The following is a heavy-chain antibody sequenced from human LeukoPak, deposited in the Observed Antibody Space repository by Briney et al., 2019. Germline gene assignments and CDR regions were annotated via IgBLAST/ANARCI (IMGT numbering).Heavy chain of an antibody. CDR3: ASPAMACIDQGRYNYYYYMDV. D-gene: IGHD5-18*01. CDR1: GYSISSGHY. J-gene: IGHJ6*03. Sequence: SETLSLTCTVSGYSISSGHYWSRLRPPPGKGLEWIGSIYHSRSTYYNPSLKRRVTMSGDTSTNQFSLKLSSVTAANTAVYYCASPAMACIDQGRYNYYYYMDVWGKGTTVTVSS. CDR2: IYHSRST. V-gene: IGHV4-38-2*02.